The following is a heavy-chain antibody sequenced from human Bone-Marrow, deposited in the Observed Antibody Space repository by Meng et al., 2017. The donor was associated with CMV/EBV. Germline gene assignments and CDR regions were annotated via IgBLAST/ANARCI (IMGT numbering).Heavy chain of an antibody. CDR3: ARDKFRGPVD. J-gene: IGHJ4*02. CDR2: TNSDGSNI. Sequence: GGSLRLSCAVSGFTFSNYWMHWVRQAPGKGLVWVSRTNSDGSNIIYADPVKGRFTISTDNAKNTLYLQMNSLRAEDTAVYYCARDKFRGPVDWGQGTLITVSS. CDR1: GFTFSNYW. D-gene: IGHD4-23*01. V-gene: IGHV3-74*01.